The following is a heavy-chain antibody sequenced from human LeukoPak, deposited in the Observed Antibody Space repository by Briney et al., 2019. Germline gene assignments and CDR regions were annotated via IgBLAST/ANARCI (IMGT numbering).Heavy chain of an antibody. D-gene: IGHD6-19*01. V-gene: IGHV3-21*01. CDR1: ACTFTMSS. CDR3: ATDGHSSGWTFDY. CDR2: ISSGSGQI. Sequence: GRSLRLSRAAAACTFTMSSMDSVSQPRGDWLGWVSSISSGSGQIYYAHSVKGRFTISRDNAKNSLYLKMNSLRAEDTAVYYCATDGHSSGWTFDYWRQGTLVSVSS. J-gene: IGHJ4*02.